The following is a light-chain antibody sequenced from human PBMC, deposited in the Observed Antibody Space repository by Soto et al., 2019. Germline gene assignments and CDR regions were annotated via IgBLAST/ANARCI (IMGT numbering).Light chain of an antibody. V-gene: IGKV3-11*01. J-gene: IGKJ5*01. Sequence: IVLTQSPATLSLSPGERATLSCRASQSVSNKLAWYQQTPGQAPRLLIYGASTRATGIPARFSGSGSGTEFSLTISSLEPEDFAVYYCQQRSNWPSITFGQGTRLEIK. CDR3: QQRSNWPSIT. CDR1: QSVSNK. CDR2: GAS.